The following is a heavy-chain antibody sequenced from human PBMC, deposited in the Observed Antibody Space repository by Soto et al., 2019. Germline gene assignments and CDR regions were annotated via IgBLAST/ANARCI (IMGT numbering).Heavy chain of an antibody. D-gene: IGHD6-19*01. Sequence: GGSLRLSCAAYGFTVSNKYFSWVRQAPGKGLEWVSVIYADGRTFYADSVQGRFTISRDNGKNSLYLQMNSLSVKDTALYYCVGGSGWLQTDWGQGTQVTVSS. J-gene: IGHJ4*02. CDR3: VGGSGWLQTD. CDR2: IYADGRT. V-gene: IGHV3-53*01. CDR1: GFTVSNKY.